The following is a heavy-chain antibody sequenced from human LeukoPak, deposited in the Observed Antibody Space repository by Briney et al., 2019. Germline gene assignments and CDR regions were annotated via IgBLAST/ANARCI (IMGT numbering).Heavy chain of an antibody. D-gene: IGHD5-12*01. CDR3: ARGVYSGSLDA. Sequence: PSETLSLTCTVSGYSISSGYYWGWIRQPPGKGLEWIGSIYHSGSTYYNPSLKSRVTISVDTSKNQFSLKLSSVTAADTAVYYCARGVYSGSLDAWGKGTTVTISS. CDR2: IYHSGST. J-gene: IGHJ6*04. CDR1: GYSISSGYY. V-gene: IGHV4-38-2*02.